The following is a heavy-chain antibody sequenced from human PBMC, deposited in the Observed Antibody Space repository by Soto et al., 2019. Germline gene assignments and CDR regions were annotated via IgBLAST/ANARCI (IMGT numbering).Heavy chain of an antibody. CDR1: GYTFTSYA. CDR2: INAGNGNT. CDR3: ARDPMTSQWLAHDY. V-gene: IGHV1-3*01. D-gene: IGHD6-19*01. Sequence: ASVKVSCKASGYTFTSYAMHWVRQAPGQRLEWMGWINAGNGNTKYSQKFQGRVTITRDTSASTAYMELSSLRSEDTAVYYCARDPMTSQWLAHDYWGQGTLVTVSS. J-gene: IGHJ4*02.